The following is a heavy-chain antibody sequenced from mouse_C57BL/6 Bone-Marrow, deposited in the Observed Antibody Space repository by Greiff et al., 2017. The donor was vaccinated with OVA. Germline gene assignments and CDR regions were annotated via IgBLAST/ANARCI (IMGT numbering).Heavy chain of an antibody. CDR2: ISYDGSN. CDR1: GYSITSGYY. CDR3: ARGGVLLLRAR. Sequence: EVKLQESGPGLVKPSQSLSLTCSVTGYSITSGYYWNWIRQFPGNKLEWMGYISYDGSNNYNPSLKNRISITRDTSKNQFFLKLNSVTTEDTATYYCARGGVLLLRARWGQGTLVTVSA. D-gene: IGHD1-1*01. V-gene: IGHV3-6*01. J-gene: IGHJ3*01.